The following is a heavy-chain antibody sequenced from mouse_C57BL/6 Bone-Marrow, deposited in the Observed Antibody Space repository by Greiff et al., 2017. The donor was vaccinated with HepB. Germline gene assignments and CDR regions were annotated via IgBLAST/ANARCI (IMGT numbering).Heavy chain of an antibody. J-gene: IGHJ1*03. CDR3: ARHYCGSSYVGYWYFDV. V-gene: IGHV5-12*01. CDR1: GFTFSDYY. Sequence: DVMLVESGGGLVQPGGSLKLSCAASGFTFSDYYMYWVRQTPEKRLEWVAYISNGGGSTYYPDTVKGRFTISRDNAKNTLYLKMSRLKSEDTAMYYCARHYCGSSYVGYWYFDVWGTGTTVTVSS. D-gene: IGHD1-1*01. CDR2: ISNGGGST.